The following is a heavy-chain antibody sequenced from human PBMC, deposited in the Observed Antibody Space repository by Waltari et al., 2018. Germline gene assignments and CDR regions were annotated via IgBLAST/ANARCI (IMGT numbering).Heavy chain of an antibody. J-gene: IGHJ4*02. V-gene: IGHV1-8*03. D-gene: IGHD1-26*01. CDR3: ARGSYYHVSLDY. Sequence: QVQLVQSGAEVKKPGASVKVSCKASGYTFTSYDINWVRQATGQGLEWMGWMNPNSGNTGYAQKVQGRVTITRNTSISTAYMGRSSLRSEDTAVYYCARGSYYHVSLDYWGQGTLVTVSS. CDR2: MNPNSGNT. CDR1: GYTFTSYD.